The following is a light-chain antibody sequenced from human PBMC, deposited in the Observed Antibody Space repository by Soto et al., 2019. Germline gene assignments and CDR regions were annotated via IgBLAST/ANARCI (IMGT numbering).Light chain of an antibody. J-gene: IGKJ1*01. CDR1: QSVSSY. CDR3: QQRSNWRT. Sequence: EIVLTQSPATLSLSPGERATLSCRASQSVSSYLAWYQQKPGQAPRLLIYDASNRSTGIPARFSGSESGTDFTLTISSLEPEDFAVYYCQQRSNWRTFGQGTKVEI. V-gene: IGKV3-11*01. CDR2: DAS.